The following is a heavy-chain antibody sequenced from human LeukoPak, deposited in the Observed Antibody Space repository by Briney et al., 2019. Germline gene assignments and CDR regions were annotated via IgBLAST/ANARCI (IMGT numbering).Heavy chain of an antibody. CDR1: GFTFSSYD. CDR3: ARAAYSSTWYSRYFDL. V-gene: IGHV3-13*01. J-gene: IGHJ2*01. D-gene: IGHD6-13*01. Sequence: PGGPLRLSCAASGFTFSSYDIHWVRQATGKGLEWVSGIGTAGEIYYPGSVKGRFTISRENAKNSLYLQINSLRAGDTAVYYCARAAYSSTWYSRYFDLWGRGTLVTVSS. CDR2: IGTAGEI.